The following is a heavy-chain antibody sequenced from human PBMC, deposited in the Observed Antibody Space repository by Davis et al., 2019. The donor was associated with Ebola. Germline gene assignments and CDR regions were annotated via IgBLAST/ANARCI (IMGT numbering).Heavy chain of an antibody. D-gene: IGHD6-19*01. CDR3: ASENVAVPGDS. CDR1: GFVFSGFW. J-gene: IGHJ4*02. CDR2: IKQDGSET. Sequence: PGGSLRLSCEGSGFVFSGFWMSWVRQAPGKGLEWVANIKQDGSETYYVDSVKGRFTTSRDNSKNSVYLQMNSLRAEDSALYYVASENVAVPGDSWGQGTLVTVS. V-gene: IGHV3-7*01.